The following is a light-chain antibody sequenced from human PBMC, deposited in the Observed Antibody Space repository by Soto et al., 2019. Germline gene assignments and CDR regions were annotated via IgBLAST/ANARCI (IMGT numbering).Light chain of an antibody. V-gene: IGLV1-40*01. CDR1: SSNIGAGYD. CDR2: GNS. CDR3: QSSDSSLSEKV. J-gene: IGLJ1*01. Sequence: QSVLTQPPSVSGAPGQRVTISCTGSSSNIGAGYDVHWYQQLPGTAPKLLIYGNSNRPSGVPDRFSGSKSGTSASLAITGLQAEDEADYYCQSSDSSLSEKVFGTGTKVTVL.